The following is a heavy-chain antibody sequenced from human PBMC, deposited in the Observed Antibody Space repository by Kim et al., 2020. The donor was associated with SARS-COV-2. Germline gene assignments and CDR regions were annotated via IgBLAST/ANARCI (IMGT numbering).Heavy chain of an antibody. Sequence: SETLSLTCTVSGGSISSGGYYWSWIRQHPGKGLEWIGYIYYSGSTYYNPSLKSRVTISVDTSKNQFSLKLSSVTAADTAVYYCARGGEGPTDYWGQGTLVTVSS. D-gene: IGHD3-10*01. V-gene: IGHV4-31*03. CDR1: GGSISSGGYY. CDR2: IYYSGST. J-gene: IGHJ4*02. CDR3: ARGGEGPTDY.